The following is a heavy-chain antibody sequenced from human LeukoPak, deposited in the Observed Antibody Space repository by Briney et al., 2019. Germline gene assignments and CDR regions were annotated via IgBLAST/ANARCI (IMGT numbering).Heavy chain of an antibody. V-gene: IGHV3-30-3*01. Sequence: GRSLRLSCAASGFTFSSYAMHWVRQAPGKGLEWVAVISYDGSNKYYADSVKGRFTISRDNSKNTLYLQMNSLRAEDTAVYYCAGQVLEWSGGWFDPWGQGTVIAVSS. CDR2: ISYDGSNK. CDR1: GFTFSSYA. J-gene: IGHJ5*02. CDR3: AGQVLEWSGGWFDP. D-gene: IGHD3-3*01.